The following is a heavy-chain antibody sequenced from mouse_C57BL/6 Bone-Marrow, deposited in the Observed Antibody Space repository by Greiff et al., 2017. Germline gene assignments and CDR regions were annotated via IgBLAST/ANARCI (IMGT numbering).Heavy chain of an antibody. Sequence: VQLQQSGPVLVKPGASVKMSCKASGYTFTDYYMNWVKQSHGKSLEWIGVINPYNGGTSYNQKFKGKATLTVDKSSSTAYMELNSLTSEDSAVYYCARWGVLPGYFDVWGTGTTVTVSS. CDR1: GYTFTDYY. D-gene: IGHD1-1*01. J-gene: IGHJ1*03. CDR3: ARWGVLPGYFDV. V-gene: IGHV1-19*01. CDR2: INPYNGGT.